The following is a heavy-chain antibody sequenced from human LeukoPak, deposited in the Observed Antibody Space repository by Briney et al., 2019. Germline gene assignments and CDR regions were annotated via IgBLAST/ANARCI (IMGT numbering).Heavy chain of an antibody. V-gene: IGHV3-74*01. CDR1: GFTFSDYG. D-gene: IGHD3-10*01. J-gene: IGHJ6*03. CDR2: INRDGSST. CDR3: AITMPPTRTGNMDV. Sequence: PGGSLRLSCGASGFTFSDYGIHWVRQAPGKGLVWVSRINRDGSSTTYADSVKGRFTISRDNSKNTLYLQMNSLRAEDTAVYYCAITMPPTRTGNMDVWGKGTTVTISS.